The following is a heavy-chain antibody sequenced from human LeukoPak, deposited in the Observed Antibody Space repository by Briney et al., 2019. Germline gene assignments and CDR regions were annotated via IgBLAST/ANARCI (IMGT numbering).Heavy chain of an antibody. D-gene: IGHD6-13*01. CDR2: IIPILGIA. CDR1: GGTFSSCA. CDR3: ARGAWQQLGGNWFDP. Sequence: ASVKVSCKASGGTFSSCAISWVRQAPGQGLEWMGRIIPILGIANYAQKFQGRVTITADKSTSTAYMELSSLRSEDTAVYYCARGAWQQLGGNWFDPWGQGTLVTVSS. V-gene: IGHV1-69*04. J-gene: IGHJ5*02.